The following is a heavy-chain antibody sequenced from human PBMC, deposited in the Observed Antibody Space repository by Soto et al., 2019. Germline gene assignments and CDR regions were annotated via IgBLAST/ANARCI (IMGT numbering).Heavy chain of an antibody. V-gene: IGHV3-21*06. Sequence: WGSLRLSCAASGFTFTRYSMNWVRQAPGKGLEWVSSISSTTNYIYYGDYMKGRFTISRDNAKNSLYLEMNSLRAEDTAVYYCARESEDLTSNFDYWGQGTLVTVSS. CDR3: ARESEDLTSNFDY. J-gene: IGHJ4*02. CDR2: ISSTTNYI. CDR1: GFTFTRYS.